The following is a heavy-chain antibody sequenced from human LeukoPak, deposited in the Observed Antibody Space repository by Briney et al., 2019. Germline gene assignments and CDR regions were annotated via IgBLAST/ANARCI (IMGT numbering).Heavy chain of an antibody. CDR3: AKAPRGYSYGCFDY. CDR1: GFTFSSYG. V-gene: IGHV3-30*02. CDR2: IRYDGSNK. J-gene: IGHJ4*02. Sequence: GGSLRLSCAASGFTFSSYGMHWVRQAPGKGLEWVAFIRYDGSNKYYADSVKGRFTISRDNSKNTLYLQMNSLRAEDTAVYYCAKAPRGYSYGCFDYWGQGTLVTVSS. D-gene: IGHD5-18*01.